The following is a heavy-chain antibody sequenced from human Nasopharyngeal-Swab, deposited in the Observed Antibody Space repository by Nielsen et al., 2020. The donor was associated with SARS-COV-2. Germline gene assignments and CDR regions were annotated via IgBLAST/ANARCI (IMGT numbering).Heavy chain of an antibody. Sequence: WIRQPPGKGLEWVAVTSRDGSDKYYADSVKGRFTMSRDTSKNVVYLEMNSLSIEDTAVYYCARSVNSDYGDLQPPFGYWGQGTLVTVSS. CDR2: TSRDGSDK. CDR3: ARSVNSDYGDLQPPFGY. D-gene: IGHD4-17*01. V-gene: IGHV3-30-3*01. J-gene: IGHJ4*02.